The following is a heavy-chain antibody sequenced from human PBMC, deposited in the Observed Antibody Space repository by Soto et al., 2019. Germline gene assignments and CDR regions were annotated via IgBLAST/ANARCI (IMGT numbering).Heavy chain of an antibody. V-gene: IGHV6-1*01. CDR3: ARESFLVATIKNYFDY. J-gene: IGHJ4*02. D-gene: IGHD5-12*01. Sequence: SQTLSLTCAISGDSVSSNSAAWNCIRQSPSRGLEWLGRTYYRSKWYNDYAVSVKSRITINPDTSKNQFSLQLNSVTPEDTAVYYCARESFLVATIKNYFDYWGQGSLVTVSS. CDR1: GDSVSSNSAA. CDR2: TYYRSKWYN.